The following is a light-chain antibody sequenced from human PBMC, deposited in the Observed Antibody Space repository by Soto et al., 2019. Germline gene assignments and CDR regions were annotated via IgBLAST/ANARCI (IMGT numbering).Light chain of an antibody. CDR1: KLGDKY. V-gene: IGLV3-1*01. Sequence: SYELTQPPSVSVSPGQTASITCSGAKLGDKYACWYQQKPGQSPVLVIYQDSKRPSGIPERFSGSNSGNTATLTIRGTQAMDEADYYCQAWDSSTLVVFGGGTKLTVL. CDR3: QAWDSSTLVV. J-gene: IGLJ2*01. CDR2: QDS.